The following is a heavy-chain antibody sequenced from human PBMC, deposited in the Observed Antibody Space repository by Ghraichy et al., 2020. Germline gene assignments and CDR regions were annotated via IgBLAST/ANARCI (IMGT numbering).Heavy chain of an antibody. CDR2: LSASTGTT. J-gene: IGHJ4*02. V-gene: IGHV3-23*01. D-gene: IGHD3-22*01. CDR1: GFTFDTFA. CDR3: AKDAAEDYYGLFDY. Sequence: GGSLRLSCEASGFTFDTFAMSWVRQAPGKGLEWVAILSASTGTTNYADSVKGRLTISRDNSKNTLYLQMNILKDEDTAMYFCAKDAAEDYYGLFDYWAQGTLVTVSS.